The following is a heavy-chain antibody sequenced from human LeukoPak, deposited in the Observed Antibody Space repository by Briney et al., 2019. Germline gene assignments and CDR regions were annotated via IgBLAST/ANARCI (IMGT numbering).Heavy chain of an antibody. CDR3: ARDGGSYSDIAEYFQH. J-gene: IGHJ1*01. CDR1: GGSVSSGPYY. Sequence: SETLSLTCTVSGGSVSSGPYYWSWMRPPPGQGLEWIGYIYHSGNTNYNPSLKSRVSISVDRPKNQFSLKLTSVTAADTAVYYCARDGGSYSDIAEYFQHWGQGTLVTVSS. CDR2: IYHSGNT. D-gene: IGHD4-17*01. V-gene: IGHV4-61*01.